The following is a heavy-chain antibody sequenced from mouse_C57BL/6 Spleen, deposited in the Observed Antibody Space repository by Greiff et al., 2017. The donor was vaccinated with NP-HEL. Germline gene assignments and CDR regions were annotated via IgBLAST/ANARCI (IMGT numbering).Heavy chain of an antibody. CDR2: IYPGDGDT. CDR1: GYAFSSSW. J-gene: IGHJ2*01. CDR3: ARRTWFLDY. Sequence: QVQLQQSGPELVKPGASVTISCKASGYAFSSSWMNWVKQRPGKGLEWIGRIYPGDGDTNYNGKFKGKATLTADKSSSTAYMQLSSLTSEDSAVYFCARRTWFLDYWGQGTTLTVSS. V-gene: IGHV1-82*01. D-gene: IGHD1-1*02.